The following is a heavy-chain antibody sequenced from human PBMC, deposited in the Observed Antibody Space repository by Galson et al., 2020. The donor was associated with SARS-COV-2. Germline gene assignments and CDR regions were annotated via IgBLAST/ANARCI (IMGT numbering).Heavy chain of an antibody. CDR2: VWHDGTNK. V-gene: IGHV3-33*06. J-gene: IGHJ3*01. CDR1: GFAFSSFA. Sequence: GGSLRLTCEASGFAFSSFAMHWVRQAPGKGLEWVAVVWHDGTNKYYAASVRGRFPITRDNSRDTVYLQLSRLRGDDTAVYYCAKAGHCDDGGKCYYDVCDVWGQGSMVTVSS. CDR3: AKAGHCDDGGKCYYDVCDV. D-gene: IGHD2-15*01.